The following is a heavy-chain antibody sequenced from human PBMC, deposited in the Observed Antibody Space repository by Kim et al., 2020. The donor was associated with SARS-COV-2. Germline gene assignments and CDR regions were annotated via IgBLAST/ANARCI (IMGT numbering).Heavy chain of an antibody. J-gene: IGHJ4*02. CDR1: GYSFTNYW. CDR2: IYPGDSDT. Sequence: GESLKISCTASGYSFTNYWIGWVRQMPGKGLEGMGIIYPGDSDTKYSPSFQGQVTISADESLSTGYLQWRSLKASDTATYYCARAPSGTLTPYYFDFWGQGTLVTVSS. CDR3: ARAPSGTLTPYYFDF. V-gene: IGHV5-51*01. D-gene: IGHD1-26*01.